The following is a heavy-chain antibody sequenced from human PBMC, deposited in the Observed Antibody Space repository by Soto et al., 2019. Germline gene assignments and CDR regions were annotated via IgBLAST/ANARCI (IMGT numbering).Heavy chain of an antibody. CDR1: GFTFSMYS. Sequence: DVQLVESGGAMVQPGESLRLSCEVSGFTFSMYSMTWVRQAPGKGLEWVAKIPQEGGDGHYADSVKGRFTISRDNAKNSVFLQMNNLRAADTAVYYCARDQLILPAHDFFYGSDVWGQGATVTVS. J-gene: IGHJ6*02. CDR2: IPQEGGDG. CDR3: ARDQLILPAHDFFYGSDV. V-gene: IGHV3-7*03. D-gene: IGHD2-21*02.